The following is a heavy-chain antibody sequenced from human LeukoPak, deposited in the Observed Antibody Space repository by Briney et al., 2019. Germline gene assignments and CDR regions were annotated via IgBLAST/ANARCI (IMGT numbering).Heavy chain of an antibody. V-gene: IGHV3-7*04. CDR1: GFTFSKYW. CDR2: IKEDGSEK. Sequence: GGSLRLSCADSGFTFSKYWMSWVRQAPGKGLEWVARIKEDGSEKYYVDSVRGRFTISRDNTKNSMYLQMNSLRAEDTAVYYCARNGLIGFDYWGQGTLVTVSS. D-gene: IGHD3-16*01. CDR3: ARNGLIGFDY. J-gene: IGHJ4*02.